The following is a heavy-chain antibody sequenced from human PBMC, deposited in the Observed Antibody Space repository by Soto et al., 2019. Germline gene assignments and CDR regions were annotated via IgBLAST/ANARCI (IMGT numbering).Heavy chain of an antibody. CDR1: GFTFSSYA. CDR3: ARDRDSRNYYGMDV. V-gene: IGHV3-30-3*01. J-gene: IGHJ6*02. CDR2: ISYDGSNK. Sequence: QVQLVESGGGVVQPGRSLRLSCAASGFTFSSYAMHWVRQAPGKGLAWVAVISYDGSNKYYADSVKGRFTICRDNSKNTVYLQMNSLRAEDPAVYYGARDRDSRNYYGMDVWGQGTTVTVSS. D-gene: IGHD2-21*02.